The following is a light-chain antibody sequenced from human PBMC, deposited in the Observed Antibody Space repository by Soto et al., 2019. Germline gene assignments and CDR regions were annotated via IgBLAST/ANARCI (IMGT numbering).Light chain of an antibody. J-gene: IGLJ3*02. CDR1: SGHSDYA. V-gene: IGLV4-69*01. CDR3: QTWGTGILV. Sequence: QSVLTQSPSASASLGASVMLTCTLSSGHSDYAIAWHQQQPEKGPRYLMKVNSDGSHSKGDGIPDRFSGSSSGAERYLTISSLQSDDEADYYCQTWGTGILVFGGGTKLTVL. CDR2: VNSDGSH.